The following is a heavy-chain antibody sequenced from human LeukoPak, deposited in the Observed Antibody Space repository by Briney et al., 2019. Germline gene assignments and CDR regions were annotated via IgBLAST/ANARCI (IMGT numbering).Heavy chain of an antibody. D-gene: IGHD2-2*01. J-gene: IGHJ5*02. CDR3: AIYCSSTSCYRWFDP. Sequence: SETLSLTSTVSAGSTISGGYYWCWLHHHPAKGLEWTWYIYYSGSTYYNPSLKSRVTISVDTSKNQFSLKLSSVTAADTAVYYCAIYCSSTSCYRWFDPWGQGTLVTVSS. V-gene: IGHV4-31*03. CDR1: AGSTISGGYY. CDR2: IYYSGST.